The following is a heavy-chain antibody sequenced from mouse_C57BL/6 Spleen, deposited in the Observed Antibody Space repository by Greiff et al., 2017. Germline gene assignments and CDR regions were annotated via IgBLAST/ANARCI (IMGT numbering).Heavy chain of an antibody. CDR3: ARPLYGYDGAWFAY. Sequence: DVKLVESGGGLVQPGGSLKLSCAASGFTFSDYYMYWVRQTPEKRLEWVAYISNGGGSTYYPDTVKGRFTISRDNAKNTLYLQMSRLKSEDTAMYDGARPLYGYDGAWFAYWGQGTLVTVSA. CDR1: GFTFSDYY. J-gene: IGHJ3*01. D-gene: IGHD2-2*01. CDR2: ISNGGGST. V-gene: IGHV5-12*01.